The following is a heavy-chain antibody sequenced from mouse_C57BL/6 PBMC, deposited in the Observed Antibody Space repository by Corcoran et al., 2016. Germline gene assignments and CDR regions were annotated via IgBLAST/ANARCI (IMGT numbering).Heavy chain of an antibody. CDR2: IYPGSGNT. V-gene: IGHV1-76*01. D-gene: IGHD1-1*01. CDR1: GYTFTDYY. Sequence: QVQLKQSGAELVRPGASVKLSCKASGYTFTDYYINWVKQRPGQGLEWIARIYPGSGNTYYNEKFKGKATLTAEKSSSTAYMQLSSLTSEDSAVYFWACYYGSSNDYWGQGTTLTVSS. J-gene: IGHJ2*01. CDR3: ACYYGSSNDY.